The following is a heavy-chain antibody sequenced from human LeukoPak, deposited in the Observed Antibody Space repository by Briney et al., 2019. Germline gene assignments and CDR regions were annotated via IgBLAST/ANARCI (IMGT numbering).Heavy chain of an antibody. J-gene: IGHJ3*02. CDR1: GFTFSSYA. Sequence: GGSLRLSCAASGFTFSSYAMSWVRQAPGKGLEWVSAISGSGGSTYYADSVKGRFTISRDNSKNTLYLQMNSLGAEDTAVYYCAKVSIPTTYYYDSSGLREGAFDIWGQGTMVTVSS. CDR3: AKVSIPTTYYYDSSGLREGAFDI. D-gene: IGHD3-22*01. V-gene: IGHV3-23*01. CDR2: ISGSGGST.